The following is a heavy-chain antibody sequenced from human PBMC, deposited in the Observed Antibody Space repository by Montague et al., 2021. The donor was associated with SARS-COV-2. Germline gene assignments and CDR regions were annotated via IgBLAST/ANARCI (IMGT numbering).Heavy chain of an antibody. CDR3: ARDIECSF. CDR1: GFTFRDPA. V-gene: IGHV3-23*01. J-gene: IGHJ4*02. Sequence: SLRLSCAASGFTFRDPAMNWVRQAPGKGLEWVSLISYNGGSTYYADSVKGRFTIPRDNSNNTLYLQMNSLRAEDTAIYYCARDIECSFWGQGTLVTVSS. D-gene: IGHD2-15*01. CDR2: ISYNGGST.